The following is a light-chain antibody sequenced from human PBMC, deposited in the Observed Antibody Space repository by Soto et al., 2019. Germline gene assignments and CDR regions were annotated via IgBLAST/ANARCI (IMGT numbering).Light chain of an antibody. CDR2: DVS. CDR1: SSDVGGYNY. CDR3: SSYTTSSTLNV. J-gene: IGLJ1*01. V-gene: IGLV2-14*01. Sequence: QSVLTQPASVSGSPGQSITISCTGTSSDVGGYNYVSWYQQHPGKAPKLMIYDVSYRPSGVSNRFSGSKSGNTASLTISGLQAEDEAEYYYSSYTTSSTLNVFGAGTKLTVL.